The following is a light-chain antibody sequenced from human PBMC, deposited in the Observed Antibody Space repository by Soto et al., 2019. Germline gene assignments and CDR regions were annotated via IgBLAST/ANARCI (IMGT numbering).Light chain of an antibody. CDR1: QTVNNNY. CDR2: DAS. CDR3: QVYGMSPKT. Sequence: EIVLTQSPGTLSLSPGKRATLSCRASQTVNNNYLAWYQQKPGQAPRLLLFDASTRATGIPDRFSGSGSGTDFTLTISRLEPEDFAVYYCQVYGMSPKTFGQGTKVAIK. V-gene: IGKV3-20*01. J-gene: IGKJ1*01.